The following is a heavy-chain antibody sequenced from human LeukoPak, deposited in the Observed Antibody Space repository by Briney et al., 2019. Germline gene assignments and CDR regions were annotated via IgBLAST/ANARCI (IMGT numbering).Heavy chain of an antibody. D-gene: IGHD3-22*01. CDR2: INWNSIRV. CDR1: GFIFNNYG. Sequence: GESLRLSCTASGFIFNNYGMSWVCQAPGKGLEWVSGINWNSIRVGYADSVKGRFTISRDNAKNSLYLQMNSLRAEDTAFYYCARLRNYDSSGYYFEIDSWGQGTLVTVSS. J-gene: IGHJ4*02. CDR3: ARLRNYDSSGYYFEIDS. V-gene: IGHV3-20*04.